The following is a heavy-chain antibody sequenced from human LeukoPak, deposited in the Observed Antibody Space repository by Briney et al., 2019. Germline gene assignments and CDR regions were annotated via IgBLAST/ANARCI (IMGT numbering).Heavy chain of an antibody. CDR3: ARDRSTPSSNWAQGWWYYYYGMDV. D-gene: IGHD2-15*01. CDR1: GYTFTSYG. V-gene: IGHV1-18*01. Sequence: ASVKVSCKASGYTFTSYGISWVRQAPGQGLEWMGWISAYNGNTNYAQKLQGRVTMTTDTSTSTAYMELRSLRSDDTAVYYCARDRSTPSSNWAQGWWYYYYGMDVWGQGTTVIVSS. J-gene: IGHJ6*02. CDR2: ISAYNGNT.